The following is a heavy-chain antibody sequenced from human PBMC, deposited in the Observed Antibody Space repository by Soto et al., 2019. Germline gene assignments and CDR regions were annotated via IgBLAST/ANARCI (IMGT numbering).Heavy chain of an antibody. CDR2: ISGSGART. D-gene: IGHD3-3*01. Sequence: EVHLLESGGGLVQRGGSLRLSCAVSGFIFSNYAMSWVRQAPGKGLEWVTSISGSGARTYYADSVKGRITTSRDNAKNALFLQVSSMRDEDTAVYFCARGDSYSDFVIECRGQGTVGTVS. CDR3: ARGDSYSDFVIEC. CDR1: GFIFSNYA. V-gene: IGHV3-23*01. J-gene: IGHJ4*02.